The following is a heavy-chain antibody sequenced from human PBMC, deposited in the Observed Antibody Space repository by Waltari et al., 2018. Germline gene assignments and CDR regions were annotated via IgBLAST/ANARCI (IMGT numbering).Heavy chain of an antibody. Sequence: QVLLQESGPGLVKPSGTLSLTCVVSGGSISSSNWWSWVRQSPGKGLEWIGEIVHSGSTNYNPSLKNRVTMSLDKSNNQFSLKLGSVTAADTAVYYCVRDNRWAEDGFRFFQYWGQGTLVSVSS. D-gene: IGHD3-10*01. CDR2: IVHSGST. J-gene: IGHJ1*01. V-gene: IGHV4-4*02. CDR3: VRDNRWAEDGFRFFQY. CDR1: GGSISSSNW.